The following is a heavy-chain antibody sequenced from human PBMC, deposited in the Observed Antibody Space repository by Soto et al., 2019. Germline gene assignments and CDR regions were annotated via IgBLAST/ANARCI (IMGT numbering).Heavy chain of an antibody. Sequence: SETLSLTCTVSGDSISSGSYWGWIRQPPGEGPEWIASIYHGGTTFYNPSLKSRISISVDTSKNQFSLRLTSVTAADTVTYYCARVHVMVVAGSTFDYWGPGTLVTVSS. CDR3: ARVHVMVVAGSTFDY. D-gene: IGHD6-19*01. J-gene: IGHJ4*03. CDR1: GDSISSGSY. V-gene: IGHV4-38-2*02. CDR2: IYHGGTT.